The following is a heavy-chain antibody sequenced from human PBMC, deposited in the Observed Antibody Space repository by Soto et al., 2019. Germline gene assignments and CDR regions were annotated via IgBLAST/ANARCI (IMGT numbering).Heavy chain of an antibody. CDR2: IYYSGST. V-gene: IGHV4-59*08. Sequence: PSETLSLTCTVSGGSISSYYWSWIRQPPGKGLEWIGYIYYSGSTNYNPSLKSRVTISVDTSKNQFSLKLSSVTAADMAVYYCARGQQLGEIFDYWGQGTLVTV. D-gene: IGHD6-13*01. CDR1: GGSISSYY. CDR3: ARGQQLGEIFDY. J-gene: IGHJ4*02.